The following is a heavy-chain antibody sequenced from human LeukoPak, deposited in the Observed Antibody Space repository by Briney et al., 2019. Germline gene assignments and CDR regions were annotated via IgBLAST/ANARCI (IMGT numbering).Heavy chain of an antibody. CDR2: IKQDGSEK. CDR3: ARDLRVRGVIISYFDY. Sequence: GGSLRLSCAASGFTFSNYWMSWVRQAPGKGLEWVVNIKQDGSEKYYVDSGKGRFTISRDNGKNSLYLQMNSLRAEDTAVYYCARDLRVRGVIISYFDYRGQGTLVTVSS. V-gene: IGHV3-7*01. CDR1: GFTFSNYW. J-gene: IGHJ4*02. D-gene: IGHD3-10*01.